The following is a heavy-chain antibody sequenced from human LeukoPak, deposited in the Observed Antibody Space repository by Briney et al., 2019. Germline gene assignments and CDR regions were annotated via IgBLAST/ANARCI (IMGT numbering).Heavy chain of an antibody. CDR1: GFTFSSYA. CDR2: ISGSGGST. V-gene: IGHV3-23*01. Sequence: PGGSLRLSCAASGFTFSSYAMSWVRQAPGKGLEWVSGISGSGGSTYYADSVKGRFTISRDNSKNTLYLQMNRLRDEDTAVYYCAKVQTELETYIPTDYWGQGTLVTVSS. J-gene: IGHJ4*02. D-gene: IGHD3-3*01. CDR3: AKVQTELETYIPTDY.